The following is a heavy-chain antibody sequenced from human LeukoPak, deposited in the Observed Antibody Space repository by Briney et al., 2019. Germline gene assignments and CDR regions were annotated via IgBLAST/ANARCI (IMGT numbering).Heavy chain of an antibody. CDR1: GLTFNDAW. Sequence: PGGSLRLSCAASGLTFNDAWMSWVRQAPGKGLEWVGHIKSKRDGGTTDYGAPVKGRFTISRDDSRNTLYLQMNSLKTEDTAVYYCTTEYWGAFNYWGQGTLVTVSS. CDR3: TTEYWGAFNY. J-gene: IGHJ4*02. CDR2: IKSKRDGGTT. V-gene: IGHV3-15*01. D-gene: IGHD7-27*01.